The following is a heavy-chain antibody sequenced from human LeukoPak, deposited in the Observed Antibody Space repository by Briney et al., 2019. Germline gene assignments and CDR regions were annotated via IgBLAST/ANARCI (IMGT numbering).Heavy chain of an antibody. CDR1: GGTFSSYA. D-gene: IGHD6-6*01. V-gene: IGHV1-69*05. Sequence: SVKVSCKASGGTFSSYAISWVRQAPGQGLEWMGGIIPIFGTANYAQKFQGRVTITTDESTSTAYMELSSLRSEDTAVYYCASKLPIAARPDYYYYYMDVSGKGTTVTVSS. CDR2: IIPIFGTA. J-gene: IGHJ6*03. CDR3: ASKLPIAARPDYYYYYMDV.